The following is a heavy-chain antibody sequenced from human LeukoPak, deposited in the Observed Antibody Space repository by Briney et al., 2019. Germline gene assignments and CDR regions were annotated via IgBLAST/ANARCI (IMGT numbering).Heavy chain of an antibody. V-gene: IGHV3-23*01. Sequence: GGSLRLSCAASGFTFSSYAMSWVGQAPGKGLEWVSAISGSGGSTYYADSVKGRFTISRDNSKNTLYLQMNSLRAEDTAVYYCAKDLYESSGWYGTSYWGQGTLVTVSS. CDR2: ISGSGGST. J-gene: IGHJ4*02. D-gene: IGHD6-19*01. CDR3: AKDLYESSGWYGTSY. CDR1: GFTFSSYA.